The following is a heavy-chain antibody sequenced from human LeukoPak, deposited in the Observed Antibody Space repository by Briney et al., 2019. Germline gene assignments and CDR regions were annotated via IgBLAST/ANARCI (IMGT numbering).Heavy chain of an antibody. Sequence: GASVKVSCKASGYTFTTYAINWVRRAPGQRLEWMGWINTGNGNTKYSQKFQGRVTITRDTSASTAYMELSSLRSEDTAVYYCARWGCNSISCLFDYWGQGTLVTVSS. V-gene: IGHV1-3*04. D-gene: IGHD3-3*02. CDR3: ARWGCNSISCLFDY. CDR2: INTGNGNT. J-gene: IGHJ4*02. CDR1: GYTFTTYA.